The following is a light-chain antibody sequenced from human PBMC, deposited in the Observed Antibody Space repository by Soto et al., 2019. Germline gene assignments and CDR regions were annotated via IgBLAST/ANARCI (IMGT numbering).Light chain of an antibody. V-gene: IGLV1-47*01. CDR2: ATN. Sequence: QPVLTQPPSASGTPGQRVTISCSGSSSNIGSNSIHWYQQLPGTAPTLLIYATNQRPSGVPDRFSGSKSGTSASLAISGLRSEDEAAYYCASWDDSLTGVLFGGGTKLTVL. CDR3: ASWDDSLTGVL. J-gene: IGLJ2*01. CDR1: SSNIGSNS.